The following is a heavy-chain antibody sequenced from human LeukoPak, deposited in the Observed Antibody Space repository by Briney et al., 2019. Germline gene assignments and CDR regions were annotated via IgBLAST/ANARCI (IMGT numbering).Heavy chain of an antibody. Sequence: PGGSLRLSCAASGFTFSSYAMSWVRRAPGKGLEWVSGISGSGGSTYYADSVKGRFTISRDNSKNTLYLQMNSLRAEDTAVYYCAKDLDNYDSSGINDWGQGTLVTVSS. D-gene: IGHD3-22*01. CDR3: AKDLDNYDSSGIND. J-gene: IGHJ4*02. CDR1: GFTFSSYA. V-gene: IGHV3-23*01. CDR2: ISGSGGST.